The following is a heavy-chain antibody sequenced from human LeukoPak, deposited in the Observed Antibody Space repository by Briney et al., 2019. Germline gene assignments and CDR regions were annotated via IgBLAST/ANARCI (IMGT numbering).Heavy chain of an antibody. J-gene: IGHJ4*02. D-gene: IGHD6-13*01. CDR1: GYTFTSYG. Sequence: GASVKVSCKASGYTFTSYGISWVRQPPGQGLEWMGWISAYNGNTNYAQKLQGRVTMTTDTSTSTAYMELRSLRSDDTAVYYCARGGRSSSWYVLNFDYWGQGTLVTVSS. CDR2: ISAYNGNT. V-gene: IGHV1-18*01. CDR3: ARGGRSSSWYVLNFDY.